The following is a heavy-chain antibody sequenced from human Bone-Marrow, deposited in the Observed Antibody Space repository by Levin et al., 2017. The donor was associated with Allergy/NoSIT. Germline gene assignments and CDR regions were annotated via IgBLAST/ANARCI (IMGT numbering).Heavy chain of an antibody. CDR1: GASFSTTNW. V-gene: IGHV4-4*02. D-gene: IGHD3-10*01. CDR2: VYHDGSS. CDR3: ARRRGATIGPFDY. J-gene: IGHJ4*02. Sequence: PSETLSLTCAVSGASFSTTNWWSWVRQAPGQGLEWLGEVYHDGSSNYNPSLKSRVTISMDKSKNQFFLNLKSVTAADTAVYFCARRRGATIGPFDYWGQGTLVTVSS.